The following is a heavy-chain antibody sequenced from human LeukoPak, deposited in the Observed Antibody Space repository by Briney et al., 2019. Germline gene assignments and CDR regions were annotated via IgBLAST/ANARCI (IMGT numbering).Heavy chain of an antibody. CDR3: ARAGALYGDYGAPTWYFDL. J-gene: IGHJ2*01. CDR1: GFSFISYG. D-gene: IGHD4-17*01. V-gene: IGHV3-21*01. CDR2: ISSSSSYI. Sequence: PGGSLRLSCAASGFSFISYGMHWVRQAPGKGLEWVSSISSSSSYIYYADPVKGRFTISRDNAKNSLYLQMNSLRAEDTAVYYCARAGALYGDYGAPTWYFDLWGRGTLVTVSS.